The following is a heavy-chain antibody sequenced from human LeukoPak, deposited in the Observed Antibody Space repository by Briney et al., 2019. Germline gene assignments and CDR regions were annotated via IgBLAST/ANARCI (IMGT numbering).Heavy chain of an antibody. Sequence: GSSVKVSCKVSGGTFSSYAISWVRQAPGQGLEWMGGIIPVFGTPNYAQKFQGRVTITADESTSTAYMELSSLRSEDTAVYYCARDRVVGLGIDNAFDIWGHGTMVTVSS. CDR2: IIPVFGTP. V-gene: IGHV1-69*01. J-gene: IGHJ3*02. CDR3: ARDRVVGLGIDNAFDI. D-gene: IGHD7-27*01. CDR1: GGTFSSYA.